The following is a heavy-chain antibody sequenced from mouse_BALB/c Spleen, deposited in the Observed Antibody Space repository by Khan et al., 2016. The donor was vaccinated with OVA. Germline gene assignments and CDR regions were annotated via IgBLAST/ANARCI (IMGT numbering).Heavy chain of an antibody. V-gene: IGHV1-20*02. CDR1: GYSFTGYF. D-gene: IGHD1-1*01. J-gene: IGHJ2*01. CDR3: ARKNGSDFDY. CDR2: INPHIGET. Sequence: DVQLQESGPELVKPGASVKISCKASGYSFTGYFMNWVMQSHGKRLEWIGRINPHIGETFYNQKFKDKATLTVEESSSTAHMELRSLASEDSAVYYCARKNGSDFDYWGQGTTLTVSS.